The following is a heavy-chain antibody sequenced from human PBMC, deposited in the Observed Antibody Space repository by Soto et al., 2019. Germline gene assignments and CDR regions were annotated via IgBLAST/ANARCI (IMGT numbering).Heavy chain of an antibody. Sequence: EVQLVESGGGLVQPGGSLRLSCAASGFTFSTSPMHWVRQAPGKGLEWVSYIGGRTSTIYYSDSVKRRLTISRDNSRNTLHLQMNSLRDDDTALYYCARDPFNGWYVILFDEWGQGTLVTVSS. D-gene: IGHD6-19*01. CDR2: IGGRTSTI. J-gene: IGHJ4*02. CDR3: ARDPFNGWYVILFDE. CDR1: GFTFSTSP. V-gene: IGHV3-48*02.